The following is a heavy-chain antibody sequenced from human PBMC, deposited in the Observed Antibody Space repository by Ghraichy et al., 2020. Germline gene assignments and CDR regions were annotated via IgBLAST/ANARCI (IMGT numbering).Heavy chain of an antibody. CDR3: AKDSNPVLDYYFYGLDV. V-gene: IGHV3-33*06. D-gene: IGHD3-3*01. CDR2: IWYDGSKK. Sequence: GGSLRLSCAASGFTFSRYGMHWVRQAPGKGLEWVAVIWYDGSKKYYADSVKGGFTISRANSKNKLYLQLNSLSAEDTAVYYCAKDSNPVLDYYFYGLDVWGQGTTVSVSS. CDR1: GFTFSRYG. J-gene: IGHJ6*02.